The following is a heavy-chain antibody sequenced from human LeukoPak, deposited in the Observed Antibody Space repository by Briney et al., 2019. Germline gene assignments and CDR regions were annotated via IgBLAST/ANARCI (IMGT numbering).Heavy chain of an antibody. CDR2: IYYSGST. J-gene: IGHJ4*02. D-gene: IGHD6-19*01. Sequence: SETLSLTCTVSGGSISSYYWSWIRQPPGKGLEWIGYIYYSGSTNYNPSLKSRVTISVDTSKNQFSLKLSSVTAADTAVYYCGGSSGWYRAGIDYWGQGTLVTVSS. CDR3: GGSSGWYRAGIDY. V-gene: IGHV4-59*01. CDR1: GGSISSYY.